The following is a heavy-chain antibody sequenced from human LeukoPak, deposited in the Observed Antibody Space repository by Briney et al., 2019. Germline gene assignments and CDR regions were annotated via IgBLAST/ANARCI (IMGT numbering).Heavy chain of an antibody. J-gene: IGHJ5*02. CDR2: ISTSRYTI. Sequence: GGSLRLSCGASGFTFSSYSMNWVRQAPGKGLEWVSYISTSRYTIHYADSVRGRFTISRDNAKNSLYLHMNSLRDDDTAVYYCARDRGTSGYLPWGQGTLVTVSS. CDR3: ARDRGTSGYLP. D-gene: IGHD3-22*01. V-gene: IGHV3-48*02. CDR1: GFTFSSYS.